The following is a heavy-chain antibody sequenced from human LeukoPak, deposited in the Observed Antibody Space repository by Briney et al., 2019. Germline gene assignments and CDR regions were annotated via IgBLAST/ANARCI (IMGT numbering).Heavy chain of an antibody. J-gene: IGHJ3*02. V-gene: IGHV3-23*01. CDR3: AKDYRHYYDSSGYYGAFDI. Sequence: GGSLRLSCEASGFTFSTYAMYWVRQAPGRGLEWVSGITRSGTDTYYADSVKGRFTTSRDNSKNTLYLQMNSLRAEDTAVYYCAKDYRHYYDSSGYYGAFDIWGQGTMVTVPS. CDR2: ITRSGTDT. CDR1: GFTFSTYA. D-gene: IGHD3-22*01.